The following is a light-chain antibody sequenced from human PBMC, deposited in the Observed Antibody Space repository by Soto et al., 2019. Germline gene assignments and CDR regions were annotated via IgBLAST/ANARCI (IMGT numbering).Light chain of an antibody. CDR2: GAS. V-gene: IGKV3-15*01. CDR3: QQYGSSEII. CDR1: QSVGSK. J-gene: IGKJ5*01. Sequence: EIVMTQSPDTLSVSPGERATLSCRASQSVGSKLAWYQQKLGQAPRLLIYGASTRATGIPDRFSGNGSGTDFTLTITRLEPEDFAVFYCQQYGSSEIIFGQGTRLEIK.